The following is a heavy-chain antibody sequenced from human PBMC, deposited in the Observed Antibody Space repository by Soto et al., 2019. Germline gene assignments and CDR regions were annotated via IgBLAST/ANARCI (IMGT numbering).Heavy chain of an antibody. CDR1: GFTFSSYG. V-gene: IGHV3-30*18. Sequence: GESLKISCAASGFTFSSYGMHWVRQAPGKGLEWVAVISYDGSNKYYADSVKGRFTISRDNSKNTLYLQMNSLRAEDTAVYYCAKVRFLEWLFDYWGQGTLVTVSS. D-gene: IGHD3-3*01. CDR2: ISYDGSNK. J-gene: IGHJ4*02. CDR3: AKVRFLEWLFDY.